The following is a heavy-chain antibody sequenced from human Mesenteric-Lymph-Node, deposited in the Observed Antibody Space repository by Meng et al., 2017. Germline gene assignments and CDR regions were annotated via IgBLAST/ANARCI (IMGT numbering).Heavy chain of an antibody. CDR1: GDSVPSNSAA. CDR2: TYYRSKWYN. J-gene: IGHJ6*02. V-gene: IGHV6-1*01. CDR3: ARDSREVYDYYYYGMDV. Sequence: SQTLSLTCAISGDSVPSNSAAWNWIRQSPSRGLEWLGRTYYRSKWYNDYAVSVKSRITINPDTSKNQFSLQLNSVTPEDTAVYYCARDSREVYDYYYYGMDVWGQGTTVTVSS. D-gene: IGHD3-16*01.